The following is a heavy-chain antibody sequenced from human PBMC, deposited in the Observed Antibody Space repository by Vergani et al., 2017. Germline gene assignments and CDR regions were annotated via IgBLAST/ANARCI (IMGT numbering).Heavy chain of an antibody. CDR3: ARGGCSSTSCYYYYYYMDV. CDR1: GGSISSGSYY. CDR2: IYTSGST. V-gene: IGHV4-61*02. D-gene: IGHD2-2*01. J-gene: IGHJ6*03. Sequence: QVQLQESGPGLVKPSQTLSLTCTVSGGSISSGSYYWSWIRQPAGKGLEWIGRIYTSGSTNYNPSLKSRVTISVDTSKNQFSLKLSSVTAADTAVYYCARGGCSSTSCYYYYYYMDVWGKGTTVTVSS.